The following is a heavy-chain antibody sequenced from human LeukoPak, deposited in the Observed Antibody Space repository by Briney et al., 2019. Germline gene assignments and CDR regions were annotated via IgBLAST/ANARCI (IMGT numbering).Heavy chain of an antibody. CDR2: MNPNSGNT. V-gene: IGHV1-8*03. CDR3: ARGQQGGFTYDFWSGYSNWFDP. D-gene: IGHD3-3*01. CDR1: GYTFTSYD. Sequence: ASVKVSCKASGYTFTSYDINWVRQATGQGLEWTGWMNPNSGNTGYAQKFQGRVTITRNTSISTAYMELSSLRSEDTAVYYCARGQQGGFTYDFWSGYSNWFDPWGQGTLVTVSS. J-gene: IGHJ5*02.